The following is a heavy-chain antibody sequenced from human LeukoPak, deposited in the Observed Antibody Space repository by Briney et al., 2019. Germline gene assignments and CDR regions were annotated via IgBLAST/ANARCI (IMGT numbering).Heavy chain of an antibody. Sequence: GGSLRLSCTASGVSFGDYAMSWVRQAPGKGLAWVGFIRSKAYGGTTEYAASVKGRFSISRDDSKSIAYLQMNSLKTEDTAVYYCTRDDGSGSYRRYYFDYWGQGTLVTVSS. D-gene: IGHD3-10*01. J-gene: IGHJ4*02. CDR1: GVSFGDYA. CDR2: IRSKAYGGTT. CDR3: TRDDGSGSYRRYYFDY. V-gene: IGHV3-49*04.